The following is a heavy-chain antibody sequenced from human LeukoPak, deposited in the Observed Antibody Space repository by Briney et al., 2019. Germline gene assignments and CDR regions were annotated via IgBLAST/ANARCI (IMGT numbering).Heavy chain of an antibody. Sequence: GGSLRLSCAASGFTSSGFTFDDYAMHWVRQAPGKGLEWVSGISWNSGSIDYADSVKGRFTISRDNAKNSLYLQMNSLRAEDTALYYCAKDSGYGDYYGMDVWGQGTTVTVSS. J-gene: IGHJ6*02. V-gene: IGHV3-9*01. CDR3: AKDSGYGDYYGMDV. CDR1: GFTFDDYA. D-gene: IGHD5-12*01. CDR2: ISWNSGSI.